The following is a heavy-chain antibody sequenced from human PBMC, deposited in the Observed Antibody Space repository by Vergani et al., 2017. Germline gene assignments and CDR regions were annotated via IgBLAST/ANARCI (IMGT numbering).Heavy chain of an antibody. V-gene: IGHV4-61*02. CDR3: AIPLGYCSSTSCSRNNWNYNY. J-gene: IGHJ4*02. CDR1: GGSISSGSYY. D-gene: IGHD2-2*01. CDR2: IYTSGST. Sequence: QLQLQESGPGLVKPSQTLSLTCTVSGGSISSGSYYWSWIRQPAGKGLEWIGRIYTSGSTNYNPSLKSRVTISVDTSKNQFSLKLSSVTAADTAVYYCAIPLGYCSSTSCSRNNWNYNYWGQGTLVTVSS.